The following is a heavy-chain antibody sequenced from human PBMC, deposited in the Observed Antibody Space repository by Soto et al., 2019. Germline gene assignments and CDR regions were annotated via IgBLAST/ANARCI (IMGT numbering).Heavy chain of an antibody. V-gene: IGHV3-33*01. CDR3: ERDKALRYYYYGMDV. Sequence: PGGSLRLSCAASGFTFSSYGMHWVRQAPGKGLEWVAVIWYDGSNKYYADSVKGRFTISRDNSKNTLYLQMNSLRAEDTAVYYCERDKALRYYYYGMDVWGQGTTVTVSS. CDR1: GFTFSSYG. D-gene: IGHD2-8*01. CDR2: IWYDGSNK. J-gene: IGHJ6*02.